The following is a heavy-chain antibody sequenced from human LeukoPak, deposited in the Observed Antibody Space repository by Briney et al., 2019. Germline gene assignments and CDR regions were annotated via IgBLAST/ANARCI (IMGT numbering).Heavy chain of an antibody. Sequence: SVKVSCKASGGTFSSYAISWVRQAPGQGLEWMGRIIPIFGTANYAQKFQGRVTITTDESTSTAYMELSSLRSEDTAVYYCAREVTIFGVVIIRSYYYYMDVRGKGTTVTVSS. CDR2: IIPIFGTA. J-gene: IGHJ6*03. D-gene: IGHD3-3*01. CDR3: AREVTIFGVVIIRSYYYYMDV. CDR1: GGTFSSYA. V-gene: IGHV1-69*05.